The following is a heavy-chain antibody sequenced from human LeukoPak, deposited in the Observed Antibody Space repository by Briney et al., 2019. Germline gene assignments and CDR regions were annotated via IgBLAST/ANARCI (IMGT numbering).Heavy chain of an antibody. CDR1: GGSISSYY. D-gene: IGHD1-1*01. V-gene: IGHV4-59*08. J-gene: IGHJ5*02. CDR3: GRHVQAPSFDP. CDR2: IYYRGSI. Sequence: SETLSLTCTVSGGSISSYYWSWIRQPPGKGLEWIGYIYYRGSINYNPSLKSRVTISADTSTNHFSLKLTSVTAADTAVYYCGRHVQAPSFDPWGQGTLVTVSS.